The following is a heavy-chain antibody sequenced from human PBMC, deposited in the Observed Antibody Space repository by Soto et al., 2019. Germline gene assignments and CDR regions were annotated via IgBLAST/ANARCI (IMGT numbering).Heavy chain of an antibody. CDR3: ASLGVGDWANYYYYSGMDV. V-gene: IGHV3-23*01. CDR1: GFTFSVYA. D-gene: IGHD2-21*02. Sequence: EVQLLESGGGFVQPGGSLRLSCAATGFTFSVYAMTWVRQAPGKGLEWVSAVTANGGSTYSADSVKGRFTISRDNSKNTLFLQMNSVRAEDTAVYYCASLGVGDWANYYYYSGMDVWGQGTTVTVSS. J-gene: IGHJ6*02. CDR2: VTANGGST.